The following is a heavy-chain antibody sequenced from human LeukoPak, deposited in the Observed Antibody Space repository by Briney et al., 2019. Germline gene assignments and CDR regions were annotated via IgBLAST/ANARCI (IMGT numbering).Heavy chain of an antibody. CDR3: AKGSIVGATDYFDY. J-gene: IGHJ4*02. V-gene: IGHV3-9*01. CDR1: GFTFSSYS. Sequence: GGSLRLSCAASGFTFSSYSMNWVRQAPGKGLEWVSGISWNSGSIGYADSVKGRFTISRDNAKNSLYLQMNSLRAEDTALYYCAKGSIVGATDYFDYWGQGTLVTVSS. CDR2: ISWNSGSI. D-gene: IGHD1-26*01.